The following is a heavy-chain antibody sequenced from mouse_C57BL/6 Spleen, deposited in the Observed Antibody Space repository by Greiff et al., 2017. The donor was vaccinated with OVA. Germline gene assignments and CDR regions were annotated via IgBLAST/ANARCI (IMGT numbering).Heavy chain of an antibody. CDR3: AREGSSYDFDY. J-gene: IGHJ2*01. CDR2: IYPSDSET. Sequence: QVQLQQPGAELVRPGSSVKLSCKASGYTFTSYWMDWVKQRPGQGLEWIGNIYPSDSETHYNQKFKDKATLTVDKSSSTAYMQLSSLTSEDSAVYYCAREGSSYDFDYWGQGTTLTVSS. D-gene: IGHD1-1*01. CDR1: GYTFTSYW. V-gene: IGHV1-61*01.